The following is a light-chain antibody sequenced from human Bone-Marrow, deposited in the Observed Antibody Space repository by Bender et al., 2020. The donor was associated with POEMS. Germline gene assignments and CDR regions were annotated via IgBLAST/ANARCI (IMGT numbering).Light chain of an antibody. J-gene: IGLJ2*01. Sequence: SYEVTQPPSVSVSPGQTASITCSGDDLGDKYVAWYQQKPGQSPVLVIYQDTKRPSGIPERFYCSNSENTATLTISGTQVMDEDDYYCQAWDTYDVIFGGGTKLTVL. CDR3: QAWDTYDVI. V-gene: IGLV3-1*01. CDR2: QDT. CDR1: DLGDKY.